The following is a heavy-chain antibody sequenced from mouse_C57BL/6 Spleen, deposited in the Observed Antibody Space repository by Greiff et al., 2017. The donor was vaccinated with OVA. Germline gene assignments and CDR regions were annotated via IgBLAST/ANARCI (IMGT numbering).Heavy chain of an antibody. D-gene: IGHD1-1*01. CDR1: GYSITSGYY. CDR3: ARDPDYGVHFDY. J-gene: IGHJ2*01. CDR2: ISYDGSN. V-gene: IGHV3-6*01. Sequence: EVQRVESGPGLVKPSQSLSLTCSVTGYSITSGYYWNWIRQFPGNKLEWMGYISYDGSNNYNPSLKNRISITRDTSKNQFFLKLNSVTTEDTATYYCARDPDYGVHFDYWGQGTTLTVSS.